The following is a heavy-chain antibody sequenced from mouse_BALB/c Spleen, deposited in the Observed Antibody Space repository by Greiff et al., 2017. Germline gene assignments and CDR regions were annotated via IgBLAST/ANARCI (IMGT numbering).Heavy chain of an antibody. CDR2: ISSGGSYT. CDR1: GFTFSSYA. Sequence: EVKVVESGGGLVKPGGSLKLSCAASGFTFSSYAMSWVRQSPEKRLEWVAEISSGGSYTYYPDTVTGRFTISRDNAKNTLYLEMSSLRSEDTAMYYCAREETTVAESHWYFDVWGAGTTVTVSS. V-gene: IGHV5-9-4*01. D-gene: IGHD1-1*01. CDR3: AREETTVAESHWYFDV. J-gene: IGHJ1*01.